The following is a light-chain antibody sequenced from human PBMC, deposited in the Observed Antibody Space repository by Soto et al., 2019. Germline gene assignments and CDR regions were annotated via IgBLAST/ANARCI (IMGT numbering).Light chain of an antibody. J-gene: IGLJ2*01. V-gene: IGLV2-14*01. CDR3: NSYTSSSTVV. Sequence: QSVLTQPASVSGSPGQSITISCTGTSSDVGAYNYVSWYQQHPGKAPKLMIYDVSNRPSGVSYRFSGSKSGDTASLTISGLQAEDEADYYCNSYTSSSTVVFGGGTKLTVL. CDR2: DVS. CDR1: SSDVGAYNY.